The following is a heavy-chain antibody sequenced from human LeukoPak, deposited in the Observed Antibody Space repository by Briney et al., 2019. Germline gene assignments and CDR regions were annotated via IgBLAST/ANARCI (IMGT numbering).Heavy chain of an antibody. Sequence: GGSLRLSCAASGFTHDDYAMHLVRQAPGKGLEWVSGISWNSGSIGYADSVKGRFTISRDNAKNSLYLQMNSLRAEDTALYYCAKVGGGWEGWFDPWGQGTLVTVSS. CDR2: ISWNSGSI. CDR3: AKVGGGWEGWFDP. J-gene: IGHJ5*02. CDR1: GFTHDDYA. D-gene: IGHD2-15*01. V-gene: IGHV3-9*01.